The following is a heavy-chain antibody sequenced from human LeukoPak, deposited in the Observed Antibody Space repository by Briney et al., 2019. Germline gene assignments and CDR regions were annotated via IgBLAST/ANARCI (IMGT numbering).Heavy chain of an antibody. CDR3: AKSGGYGLIDY. CDR1: GASISGSGYY. CDR2: IYDSGST. J-gene: IGHJ4*02. Sequence: PSETLSLTCTVSGASISGSGYYWGWIRQPPGKGLERIGNIYDSGSTYYNASLQSRVTISIDTSKNQFSLRLSSVTAADTAMYYCAKSGGYGLIDYWGQGTLVTVSS. D-gene: IGHD1-26*01. V-gene: IGHV4-39*01.